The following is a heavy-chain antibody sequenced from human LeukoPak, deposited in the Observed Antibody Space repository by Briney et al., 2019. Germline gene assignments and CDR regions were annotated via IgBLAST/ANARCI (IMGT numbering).Heavy chain of an antibody. J-gene: IGHJ4*02. CDR2: ISYDGSNK. D-gene: IGHD4-17*01. V-gene: IGHV3-30*04. CDR1: GFTFSTYA. Sequence: QAGGSPRLSCAASGFTFSTYAMHWVRQAPDKGLEWVAVISYDGSNKYYADSVKGRFTISRDNAKNSLYLQMNSLRAEDTAVYYCARDGAVTNGRYFDYWGQGTLVTVSS. CDR3: ARDGAVTNGRYFDY.